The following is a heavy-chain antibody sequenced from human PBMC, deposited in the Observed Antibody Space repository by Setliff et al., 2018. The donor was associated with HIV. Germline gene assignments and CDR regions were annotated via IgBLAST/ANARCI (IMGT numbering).Heavy chain of an antibody. CDR2: LSSKGQA. Sequence: SETLSLTCTVSGGSISRSTHHWAWIRQPPGKGLEWIGALSSKGQAYYNPSLKSRVAISIDSSKNLFSLRLDSLTAADTAVYYCAAQDLDLVKYYYMDYWGPGTLVTVSS. J-gene: IGHJ4*02. D-gene: IGHD2-21*01. V-gene: IGHV4-39*07. CDR1: GGSISRSTHH. CDR3: AAQDLDLVKYYYMDY.